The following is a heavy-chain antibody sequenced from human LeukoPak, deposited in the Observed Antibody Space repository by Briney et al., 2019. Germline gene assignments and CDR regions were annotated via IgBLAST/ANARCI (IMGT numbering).Heavy chain of an antibody. CDR1: GGSISSYY. D-gene: IGHD5-24*01. V-gene: IGHV4-59*01. Sequence: SETLSLTCTVSGGSISSYYWSWIRQPPGKGLEWIGYIYYSGSTNYNPSLKSRVTISVDTSKNQFSLKLSSVTAADTAVYYCARTPEDVSYYFYIDVWGKGTTVTVSS. CDR2: IYYSGST. CDR3: ARTPEDVSYYFYIDV. J-gene: IGHJ6*03.